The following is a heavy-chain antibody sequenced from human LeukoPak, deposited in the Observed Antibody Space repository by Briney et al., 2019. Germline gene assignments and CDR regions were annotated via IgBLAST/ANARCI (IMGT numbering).Heavy chain of an antibody. Sequence: GGSLRLSCAASGFTFSSYWISWVRQAPGKGLEWVANIKQDGSEKYYVDSVKGRFTISRDNAKNSLYLQMNSLRAEDTAVYYCARAPLDTAMVITRKDWFDPWGQGTLVTVSS. CDR3: ARAPLDTAMVITRKDWFDP. J-gene: IGHJ5*02. V-gene: IGHV3-7*01. CDR2: IKQDGSEK. CDR1: GFTFSSYW. D-gene: IGHD5-18*01.